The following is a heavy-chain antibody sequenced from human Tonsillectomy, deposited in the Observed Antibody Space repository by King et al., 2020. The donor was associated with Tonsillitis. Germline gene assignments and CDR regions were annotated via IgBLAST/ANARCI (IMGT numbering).Heavy chain of an antibody. CDR3: ARSFMTPVSPGFDY. CDR1: GGSISSGGYY. Sequence: QLQESGPGLVKPSQTLSLTCTVSGGSISSGGYYWSWIRQHPGKGLEWIGYIYYSARTYYNPSLKSRVTISVDTSKNQFSLKLSSVTAADTAVYYCARSFMTPVSPGFDYWGQGTLVTVSS. V-gene: IGHV4-31*02. D-gene: IGHD4-17*01. CDR2: IYYSART. J-gene: IGHJ4*02.